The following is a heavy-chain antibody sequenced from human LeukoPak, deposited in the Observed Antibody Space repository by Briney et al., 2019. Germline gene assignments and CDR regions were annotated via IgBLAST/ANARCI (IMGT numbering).Heavy chain of an antibody. D-gene: IGHD4-17*01. J-gene: IGHJ6*03. CDR3: ARDRAGTTVTTYYYYYYMDV. V-gene: IGHV4-4*07. CDR1: GGSISGYY. Sequence: SETLSLTCTVSGGSISGYYWSWIRQPAGKGLEWIGRIYTSGSTNYNPSLKSRVTMSVDTSKNQFSLKLSSVTAADTAVYYCARDRAGTTVTTYYYYYYMDVWGKGTTVTISS. CDR2: IYTSGST.